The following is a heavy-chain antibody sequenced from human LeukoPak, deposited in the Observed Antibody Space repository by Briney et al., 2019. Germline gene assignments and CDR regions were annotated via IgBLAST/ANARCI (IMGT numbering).Heavy chain of an antibody. CDR3: ARAWQWLPLDS. CDR2: IHTSGST. CDR1: GGSISSYY. Sequence: SETLSLTCTVSGGSISSYYWSWIRQPAGKGLEWIRRIHTSGSTNYNPSLKSRVIMSVDTSKNQFSLKVTSVTAADAAVYYCARAWQWLPLDSWGQGTLVTVSS. J-gene: IGHJ4*02. D-gene: IGHD6-19*01. V-gene: IGHV4-4*07.